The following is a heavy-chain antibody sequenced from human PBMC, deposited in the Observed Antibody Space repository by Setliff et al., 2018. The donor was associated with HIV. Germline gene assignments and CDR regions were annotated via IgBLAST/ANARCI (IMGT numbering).Heavy chain of an antibody. V-gene: IGHV3-9*01. CDR2: IIWNSVGI. Sequence: LRLSCVVSGLTFSKYNMHWVRQAPGKGLEWVSGIIWNSVGIAYADSVKGRFTISRDNAKNSLYLQMNSLRAEDTALYYCASRASHGAFDMWGQGTMVTVSS. CDR1: GLTFSKYN. J-gene: IGHJ3*02. CDR3: ASRASHGAFDM.